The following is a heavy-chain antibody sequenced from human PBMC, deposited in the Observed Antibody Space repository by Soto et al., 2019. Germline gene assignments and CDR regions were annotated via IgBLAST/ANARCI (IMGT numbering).Heavy chain of an antibody. Sequence: QVQLVQSGAEVKKPGASVKVSCKASGYTFTSYDINWVRQATGQGLEWMGWMNPNSGNPGYAQKCQGRVTMTRNNSISTAYMELSSVRSEDTAVYYCARGPHPYYYHGMDVWGQGTTVTVSS. CDR1: GYTFTSYD. CDR2: MNPNSGNP. J-gene: IGHJ6*02. V-gene: IGHV1-8*01. CDR3: ARGPHPYYYHGMDV.